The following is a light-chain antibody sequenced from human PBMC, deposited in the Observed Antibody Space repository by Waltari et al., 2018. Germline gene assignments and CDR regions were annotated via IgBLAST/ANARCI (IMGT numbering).Light chain of an antibody. CDR3: QTGGHGTWV. J-gene: IGLJ3*02. Sequence: QLVLTQSPSASASLGASVKLTCTLSSGHSSNIIAWHQQQPEKGPRYLMKVYSDGSHTKGAEIPDRCSGSSSGAERYLTISSVQSEDEADYYCQTGGHGTWVFGGGTKLTVL. CDR1: SGHSSNI. V-gene: IGLV4-69*01. CDR2: VYSDGSH.